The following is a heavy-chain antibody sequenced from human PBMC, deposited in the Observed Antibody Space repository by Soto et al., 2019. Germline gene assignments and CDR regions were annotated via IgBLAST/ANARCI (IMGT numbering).Heavy chain of an antibody. D-gene: IGHD1-1*01. CDR1: GFSFSSYG. CDR2: ISYDGTDE. Sequence: QVQLVESGGGVVQPGRSLRLSCAASGFSFSSYGMHWVRQAPGKGLVWVAMISYDGTDEYYADSVKGRFTISRDNSKNAVYLQMNSLRAEDTAVYYCAKQECDWNDLFDYWGQGTLITVYS. V-gene: IGHV3-30*18. J-gene: IGHJ4*02. CDR3: AKQECDWNDLFDY.